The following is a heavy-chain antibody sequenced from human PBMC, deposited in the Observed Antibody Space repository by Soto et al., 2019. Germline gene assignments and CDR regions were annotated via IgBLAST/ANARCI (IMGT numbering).Heavy chain of an antibody. CDR1: GFTFGSYG. CDR3: AKGGPIVLMVYGPTWDIHYFDY. Sequence: HPWWSLSLSCAASGFTFGSYGMHWVRQAPGKGLEWVSAISGSGDSTFYADSVRGRFTISRDNSKNTLYLQMNSLRAEDTAVYYCAKGGPIVLMVYGPTWDIHYFDYWGQGTLVTVSS. V-gene: IGHV3-23*01. J-gene: IGHJ4*02. CDR2: ISGSGDST. D-gene: IGHD2-8*01.